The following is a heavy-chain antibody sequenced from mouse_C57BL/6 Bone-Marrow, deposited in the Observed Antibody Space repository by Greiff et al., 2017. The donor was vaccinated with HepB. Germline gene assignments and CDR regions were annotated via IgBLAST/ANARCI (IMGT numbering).Heavy chain of an antibody. Sequence: EVQLVESGGGLVKPGGSLKLSCAASGFTFSSYAMSWVRQTPEQRLEWVATISDGGSYTYYPDNVKGRFTISRDNAKNNLYLQMSHLKSEDTAMCYCARDLTYDYDVGDYWGQGTLVTVSA. D-gene: IGHD2-4*01. J-gene: IGHJ3*01. CDR3: ARDLTYDYDVGDY. CDR1: GFTFSSYA. V-gene: IGHV5-4*01. CDR2: ISDGGSYT.